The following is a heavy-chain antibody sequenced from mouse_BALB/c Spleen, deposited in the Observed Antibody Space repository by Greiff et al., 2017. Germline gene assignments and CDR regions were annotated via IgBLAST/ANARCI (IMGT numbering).Heavy chain of an antibody. D-gene: IGHD2-10*01. CDR2: ISYSGST. CDR1: GYSITSDYA. Sequence: EVHLVESGPGLVKPSQSLSLTCTVTGYSITSDYAWNWIRQFPGNKLEWMGYISYSGSTSYNPSLKSRISITRDTSKNQFFLQLNSVTTEDTATYYCANAYYGNLFAYWGQGTLVTVSA. CDR3: ANAYYGNLFAY. V-gene: IGHV3-2*02. J-gene: IGHJ3*01.